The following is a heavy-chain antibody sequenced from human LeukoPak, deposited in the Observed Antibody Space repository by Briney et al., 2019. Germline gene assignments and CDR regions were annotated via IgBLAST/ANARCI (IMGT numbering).Heavy chain of an antibody. CDR2: ISGYNGHT. D-gene: IGHD3-10*01. V-gene: IGHV1-18*01. CDR1: GYTFTNYG. J-gene: IGHJ6*03. CDR3: ARGRGYMDV. Sequence: ASVKVSCKASGYTFTNYGISWVRQAPGQGLEWMGWISGYNGHTNYAQKFQGRVTMTTDTSATTVYMELGSLRSDDTAVYSCARGRGYMDVWGKGTTVTVSS.